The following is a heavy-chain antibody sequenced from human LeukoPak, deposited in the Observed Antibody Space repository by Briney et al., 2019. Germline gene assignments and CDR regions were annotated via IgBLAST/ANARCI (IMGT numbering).Heavy chain of an antibody. J-gene: IGHJ4*02. CDR1: GDSISSGDYY. V-gene: IGHV4-30-4*08. CDR2: IYYSGST. Sequence: SQTLSLTCTVSGDSISSGDYYWSWIRQPPGKGLEWIGYIYYSGSTYYNPSLKSRVTISVDTSRDQFSLKLSSVTAADTAVYYCARDGITSRGIDYWGQGTLVTVSS. CDR3: ARDGITSRGIDY. D-gene: IGHD6-6*01.